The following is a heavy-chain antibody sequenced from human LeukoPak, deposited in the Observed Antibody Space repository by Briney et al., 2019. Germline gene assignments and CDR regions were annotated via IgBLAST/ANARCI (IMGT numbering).Heavy chain of an antibody. CDR3: ARVYSPRAAAGNFDY. CDR2: IYYSGST. CDR1: GGSISSSSYY. D-gene: IGHD6-13*01. J-gene: IGHJ4*02. V-gene: IGHV4-39*07. Sequence: SETLSLTCTVSGGSISSSSYYWGWIRQPPGKGLEWIGSIYYSGSTYYNPSLKSRVTISVDTSKNQFSLKLSSVTAADTAVYYCARVYSPRAAAGNFDYWGQGTLVTVSS.